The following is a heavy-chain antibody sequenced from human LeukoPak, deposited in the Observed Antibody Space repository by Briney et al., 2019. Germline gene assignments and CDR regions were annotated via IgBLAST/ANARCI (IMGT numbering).Heavy chain of an antibody. CDR2: INHSGST. J-gene: IGHJ4*02. CDR1: GGSFSGYY. D-gene: IGHD3-22*01. V-gene: IGHV4-34*01. CDR3: ASVYDSSGYYPF. Sequence: PSETLSLACAVYGGSFSGYYWSWIRQPPGKGLEWIGEINHSGSTNYNPSLKSRVTISVDTSKNQFSLKLSSVTAADTAVYYCASVYDSSGYYPFWGQGTLVTVSS.